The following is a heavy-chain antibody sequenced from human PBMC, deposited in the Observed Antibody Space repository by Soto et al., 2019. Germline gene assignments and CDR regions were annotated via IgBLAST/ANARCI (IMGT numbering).Heavy chain of an antibody. V-gene: IGHV4-59*01. J-gene: IGHJ5*02. D-gene: IGHD3-3*01. Sequence: QVQLQESGPGLVKPSETLSLTCTVSGGSISSYYWSWIRQPPGKGLEWIGYIYYSGSTNYNPSLKSRVTISVDTSKNQFSLKLSSVTAADTAVYYCAREGGYYDFWSGEALNWFDPWGQGTLVTVSS. CDR1: GGSISSYY. CDR2: IYYSGST. CDR3: AREGGYYDFWSGEALNWFDP.